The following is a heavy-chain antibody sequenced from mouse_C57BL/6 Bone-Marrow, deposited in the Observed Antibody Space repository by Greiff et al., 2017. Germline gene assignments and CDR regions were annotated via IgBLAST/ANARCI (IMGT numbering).Heavy chain of an antibody. V-gene: IGHV1-15*01. CDR2: IDPETGGN. D-gene: IGHD4-1*02. CDR3: TSTGTTRVYFDY. Sequence: QVQLQQSGAELVRPGASVTLSCKASGYTFTDYEMHWVKQTPVHGLEWIGAIDPETGGNAYNQKFKGKAILTADKSSSTAYMELRSLTSEDSAVYYCTSTGTTRVYFDYWGQGTTLTVSS. CDR1: GYTFTDYE. J-gene: IGHJ2*01.